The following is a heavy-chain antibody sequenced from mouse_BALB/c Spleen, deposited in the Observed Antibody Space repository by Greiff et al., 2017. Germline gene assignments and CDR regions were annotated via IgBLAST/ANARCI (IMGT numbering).Heavy chain of an antibody. CDR3: ARYDGAYYAMDY. V-gene: IGHV5-17*02. CDR2: ISSGSSTI. Sequence: EVMLVESGGGLVQPGGSRKLSCAASGFTFSSFGMHWVRQAPEKGLEWVAYISSGSSTIYYADTVKGRFTISRDNPKNTLFLQMTSLRSEDTAMYYCARYDGAYYAMDYWGQGTSVTVSS. CDR1: GFTFSSFG. D-gene: IGHD2-3*01. J-gene: IGHJ4*01.